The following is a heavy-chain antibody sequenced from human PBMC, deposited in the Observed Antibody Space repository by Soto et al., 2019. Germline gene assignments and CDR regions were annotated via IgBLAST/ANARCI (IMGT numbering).Heavy chain of an antibody. D-gene: IGHD5-12*01. CDR2: IYYSGST. CDR3: ARAEYSANFDY. J-gene: IGHJ4*02. CDR1: GGSISSYY. V-gene: IGHV4-59*01. Sequence: SETLSLTCTVSGGSISSYYWSWIRQPPGKGLEWIGYIYYSGSTNYNPSLKSRVTISVDTSKNQFSLKLSSVTAADMAVYYCARAEYSANFDYWGQGTLVTVSS.